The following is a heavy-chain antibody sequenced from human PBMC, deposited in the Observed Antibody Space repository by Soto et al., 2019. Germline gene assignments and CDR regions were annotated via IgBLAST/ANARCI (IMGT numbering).Heavy chain of an antibody. CDR1: GGSFDGYY. Sequence: SETLSLTCALYGGSFDGYYWSWIRQSPGKGLECIGEIHHSGSTKYNPSLKSRVSLSVDTSTKQFSLKMTSMTAADRGVYYCARGLDSWSGYPFWGQGTPVT. CDR3: ARGLDSWSGYPF. D-gene: IGHD3-3*01. J-gene: IGHJ4*02. CDR2: IHHSGST. V-gene: IGHV4-34*01.